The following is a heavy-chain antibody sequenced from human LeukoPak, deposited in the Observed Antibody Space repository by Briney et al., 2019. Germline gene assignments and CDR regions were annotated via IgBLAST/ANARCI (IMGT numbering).Heavy chain of an antibody. CDR2: ISRSSTTI. D-gene: IGHD6-13*01. V-gene: IGHV3-48*01. CDR1: GFTFSGDS. J-gene: IGHJ5*02. Sequence: GGSLRLSCAASGFTFSGDSMNGVRHAPGKGLEWGSYISRSSTTIYYADSVKGRFTISRDNAKNSLYLQMNSLRAEDPAVYYCARNAYSSSRFDPWGPGTLVTVSS. CDR3: ARNAYSSSRFDP.